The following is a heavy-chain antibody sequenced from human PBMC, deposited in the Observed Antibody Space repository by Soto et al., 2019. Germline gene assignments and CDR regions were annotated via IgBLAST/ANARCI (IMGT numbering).Heavy chain of an antibody. CDR2: IYHSGST. Sequence: SETLSLTCGVSGGSISSSNWWSWVRQPPGKGLEWIGEIYHSGSTNYNPSIKRRVTISLDKSNNQFYLRLSSVTAADTAVYFCARLTGYCASTSCYKWFDPWGQGTLVTVS. CDR3: ARLTGYCASTSCYKWFDP. CDR1: GGSISSSNW. J-gene: IGHJ5*02. V-gene: IGHV4-4*02. D-gene: IGHD2-2*01.